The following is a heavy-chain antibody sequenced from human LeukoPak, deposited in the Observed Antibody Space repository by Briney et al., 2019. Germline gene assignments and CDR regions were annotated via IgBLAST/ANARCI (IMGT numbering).Heavy chain of an antibody. D-gene: IGHD3-10*01. CDR1: GFTFDDYA. CDR2: ISWNSDII. J-gene: IGHJ3*02. Sequence: SLRLSCAASGFTFDDYAMHWVRQALGKGLEWVSGISWNSDIIGYADSVKGRFTISRDNAKNSLYLQMNSLRAEDTALYYCAKESGDIWGQGTMVTVSS. CDR3: AKESGDI. V-gene: IGHV3-9*01.